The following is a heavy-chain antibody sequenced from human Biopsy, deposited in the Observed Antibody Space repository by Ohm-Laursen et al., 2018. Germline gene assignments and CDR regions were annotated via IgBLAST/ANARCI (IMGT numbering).Heavy chain of an antibody. CDR1: GFTFSSFW. D-gene: IGHD3-10*01. CDR3: ARDRYYGSESYYSHYNMDV. CDR2: IWYDGSNK. Sequence: SLRLSCAASGFTFSSFWMSWVRQAPGKGLEWVAVIWYDGSNKYSADSVKGRFSISRDNSKNTVYLQMNSLRAADTAVYYCARDRYYGSESYYSHYNMDVWGQGTTVSVSS. V-gene: IGHV3-33*08. J-gene: IGHJ6*02.